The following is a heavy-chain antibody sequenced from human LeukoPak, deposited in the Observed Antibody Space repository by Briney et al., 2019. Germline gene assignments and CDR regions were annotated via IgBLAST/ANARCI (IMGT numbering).Heavy chain of an antibody. Sequence: GRPLRLSRAASVFTFDDYVMYWVRPAPREGLEWVSGLCLDGGSIGYAASLKGRCTISRESAKNPLCLQMNSPRAEDTAVYYCAKSSEQYCGGDCYSQPQDYWGQGTLVTVSS. V-gene: IGHV3-9*01. CDR1: VFTFDDYV. D-gene: IGHD2-21*01. CDR2: LCLDGGSI. CDR3: AKSSEQYCGGDCYSQPQDY. J-gene: IGHJ4*02.